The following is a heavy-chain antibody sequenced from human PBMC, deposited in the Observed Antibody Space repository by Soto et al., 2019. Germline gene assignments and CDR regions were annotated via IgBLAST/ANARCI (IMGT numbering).Heavy chain of an antibody. D-gene: IGHD3-3*01. Sequence: QGLEWMGWISAYNGNTNYAQKLQGRVTMTTDTSTSTAYMELRSLRSDDTAVYYCARGGFAVNYDFWSGRRNNWFDPWGQGTLVTVSS. J-gene: IGHJ5*02. CDR3: ARGGFAVNYDFWSGRRNNWFDP. V-gene: IGHV1-18*01. CDR2: ISAYNGNT.